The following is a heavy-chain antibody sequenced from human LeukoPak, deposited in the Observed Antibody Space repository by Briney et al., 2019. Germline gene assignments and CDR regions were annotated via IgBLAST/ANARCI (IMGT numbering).Heavy chain of an antibody. CDR3: AHRGGCSGGSCHRWINRFDP. V-gene: IGHV2-5*02. CDR2: IYWDDDK. D-gene: IGHD2-15*01. J-gene: IGHJ5*02. Sequence: KGSGPTLVNPTQTLTLTCTFSGFSLSTSGVGVGWIRQPPGKALEWLALIYWDDDKRYSPSLKSRLTITKDTSKIQVVLTMTNMDPVDTATYYCAHRGGCSGGSCHRWINRFDPWGQGTLVTVSS. CDR1: GFSLSTSGVG.